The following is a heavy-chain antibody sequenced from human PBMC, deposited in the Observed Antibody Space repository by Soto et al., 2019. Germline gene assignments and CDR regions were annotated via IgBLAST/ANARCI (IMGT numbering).Heavy chain of an antibody. V-gene: IGHV4-34*01. CDR1: GWSFSGYY. Sequence: SETLSLTCAVYGWSFSGYYWSWIRQPPGKGLEWIGEINHSGSTNYNPSLKSRVTISVDTSKNQFSLKLSSVTAADTAVYYCARGGSDILTGYGSGDFDYWGQGTLVTVSS. CDR2: INHSGST. D-gene: IGHD3-9*01. J-gene: IGHJ4*02. CDR3: ARGGSDILTGYGSGDFDY.